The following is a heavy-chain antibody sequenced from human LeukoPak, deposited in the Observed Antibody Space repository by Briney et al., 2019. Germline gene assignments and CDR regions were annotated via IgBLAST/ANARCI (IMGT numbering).Heavy chain of an antibody. J-gene: IGHJ4*02. D-gene: IGHD3-22*01. CDR3: ARVVTMMGQWYFDY. CDR1: GGTFSSYA. Sequence: SVTVSCKASGGTFSSYAISWVRQAPGQGLEWMGGIIPIFGTANYAQKFRGRVTITTDESTSTAYMELSSLRSEDTAVYYCARVVTMMGQWYFDYWGQGTLVTVSS. V-gene: IGHV1-69*05. CDR2: IIPIFGTA.